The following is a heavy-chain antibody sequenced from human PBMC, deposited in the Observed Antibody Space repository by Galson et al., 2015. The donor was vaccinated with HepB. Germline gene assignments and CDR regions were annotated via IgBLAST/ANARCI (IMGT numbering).Heavy chain of an antibody. CDR3: AREALAQNDFWSGYYRWGGAGLDY. CDR1: GYTFTGYY. CDR2: INPNSGGT. J-gene: IGHJ4*02. V-gene: IGHV1-2*04. D-gene: IGHD3-3*01. Sequence: SVKVSCKASGYTFTGYYMHWVRQAPGQGLEWMGWINPNSGGTNYAQKFQGWVTMTRDTSISTAYMELSRLRSDDTAVYYCAREALAQNDFWSGYYRWGGAGLDYWGQGTLVTVSS.